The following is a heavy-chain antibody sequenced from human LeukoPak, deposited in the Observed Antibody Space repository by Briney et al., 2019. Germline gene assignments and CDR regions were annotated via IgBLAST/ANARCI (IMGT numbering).Heavy chain of an antibody. CDR3: AKGIYSSGWSYFDY. V-gene: IGHV3-23*01. CDR2: ITGSGGNT. CDR1: GSTFYNYA. D-gene: IGHD6-19*01. J-gene: IGHJ4*01. Sequence: GGSLRLSCAASGSTFYNYAMSWVRRAPGKGLEWVSGITGSGGNTDYADSVKGRFTISRDNSKNTLYLQMDSLRAEDTAVYYCAKGIYSSGWSYFDYWGHGTLVTVSS.